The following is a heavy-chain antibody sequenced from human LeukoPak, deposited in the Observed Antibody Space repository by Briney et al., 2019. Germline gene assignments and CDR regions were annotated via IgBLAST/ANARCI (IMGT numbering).Heavy chain of an antibody. CDR1: GYTFTGYY. CDR3: ATAPRGSGWYGADY. V-gene: IGHV1-2*02. J-gene: IGHJ4*02. Sequence: ASVKVSCKASGYTFTGYYMHWVRQAPGQGLEWMGWINPNSGGTNYAQKFQGRVTMTRDTSISTAYMELSRLRSDDTAVYYCATAPRGSGWYGADYWGQGTLVTVSS. D-gene: IGHD6-19*01. CDR2: INPNSGGT.